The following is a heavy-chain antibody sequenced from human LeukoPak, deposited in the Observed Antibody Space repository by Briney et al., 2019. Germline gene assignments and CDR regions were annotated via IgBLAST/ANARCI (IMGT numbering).Heavy chain of an antibody. Sequence: TSETLSLTCTVSGGSISSYYWNWIRQPPGKGLEWIGEINHSGSTNYNPSLKSRVTISTDTSKNQFSLKLSSVTAADTGVYYCARGPYYYESSGYLSYYYYYMDVWDKGTTVTVSS. V-gene: IGHV4-34*01. J-gene: IGHJ6*03. CDR3: ARGPYYYESSGYLSYYYYYMDV. CDR1: GGSISSYY. D-gene: IGHD3-22*01. CDR2: INHSGST.